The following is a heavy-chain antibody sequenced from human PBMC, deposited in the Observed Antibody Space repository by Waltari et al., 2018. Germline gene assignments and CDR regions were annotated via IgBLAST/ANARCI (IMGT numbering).Heavy chain of an antibody. D-gene: IGHD6-19*01. Sequence: EVQLVESGGGLVQQGRSMRLACAASGSTFVDYAMHWVRQAPGKGMGWVSGICWNSRSIGYAGSVKGRFTISRDNAKNSLFLQMNSLGAEDAALYYCAKDRDVAVAGTIDDWGQGTLVTVSS. CDR1: GSTFVDYA. CDR2: ICWNSRSI. J-gene: IGHJ4*02. V-gene: IGHV3-9*01. CDR3: AKDRDVAVAGTIDD.